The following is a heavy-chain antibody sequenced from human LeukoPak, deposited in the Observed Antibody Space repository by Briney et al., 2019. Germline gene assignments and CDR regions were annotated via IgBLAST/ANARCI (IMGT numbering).Heavy chain of an antibody. J-gene: IGHJ3*02. CDR3: ARSDDSSGYAFDI. V-gene: IGHV3-23*01. CDR1: GFTFSNND. CDR2: ISGNGGST. D-gene: IGHD3-22*01. Sequence: PGGSLRLSCAASGFTFSNNDMSWVRQAPGKGLEWVSAISGNGGSTDYADSVKGRFSVSRDNAKNSLYLQMNSLRAEDTALYHCARSDDSSGYAFDIWGQGTMVTVSS.